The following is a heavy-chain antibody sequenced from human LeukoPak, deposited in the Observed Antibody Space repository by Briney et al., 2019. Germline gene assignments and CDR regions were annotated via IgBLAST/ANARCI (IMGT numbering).Heavy chain of an antibody. Sequence: APVKVSCKASGYTFTSYDINWVRQATGQGLEWMGWMNPTSGHTGYAQNFQGRVTMTRDTSISTAYMELNSLTSEDTAVYYCARSPVGVRKKHDFWGQGTLVIVSS. V-gene: IGHV1-8*01. CDR2: MNPTSGHT. CDR3: ARSPVGVRKKHDF. J-gene: IGHJ4*02. D-gene: IGHD3-10*01. CDR1: GYTFTSYD.